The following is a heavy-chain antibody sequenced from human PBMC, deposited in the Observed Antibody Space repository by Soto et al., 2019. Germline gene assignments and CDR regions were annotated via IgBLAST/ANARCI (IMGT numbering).Heavy chain of an antibody. CDR1: GGSISSGDYY. Sequence: SETLSLTCTVSGGSISSGDYYWSWIRQPPGKGLEWIGYIYYSGSTYYNPSLKSRVTISVDTSKNQFSLKLSSVAAADTAVYYCARLAITMIVVVEDAFDIWGQGTMVTVSS. CDR3: ARLAITMIVVVEDAFDI. J-gene: IGHJ3*02. V-gene: IGHV4-30-4*01. D-gene: IGHD3-22*01. CDR2: IYYSGST.